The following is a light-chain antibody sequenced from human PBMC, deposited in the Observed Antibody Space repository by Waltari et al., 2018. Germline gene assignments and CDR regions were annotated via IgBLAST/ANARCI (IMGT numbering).Light chain of an antibody. CDR3: QQYYSYLWT. Sequence: AIRMTQSPSSLSASTGDRVTITCRASQGISSYLACYQQKPGKAPKLLIYAASTFQSGVPSRFSGSGSGTDFTLTISCLQSEDFATYYCQQYYSYLWTFGQGTKVEIK. V-gene: IGKV1-8*01. CDR2: AAS. J-gene: IGKJ1*01. CDR1: QGISSY.